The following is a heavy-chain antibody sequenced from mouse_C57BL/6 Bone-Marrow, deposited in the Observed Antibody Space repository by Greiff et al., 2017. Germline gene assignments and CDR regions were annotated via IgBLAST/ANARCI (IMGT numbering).Heavy chain of an antibody. J-gene: IGHJ3*01. V-gene: IGHV1-82*01. CDR3: ARYYSNFLFAY. D-gene: IGHD2-5*01. CDR1: GYAFSSSW. CDR2: IYPGDGDT. Sequence: QVQLKESGPELVKPGASVKISCKASGYAFSSSWMNWVKQRPGKGLEWIGRIYPGDGDTNYNGKFKGKATLTADKSSSTAYMQLSSLTSEDSAVYFCARYYSNFLFAYWGQGTLVTVSA.